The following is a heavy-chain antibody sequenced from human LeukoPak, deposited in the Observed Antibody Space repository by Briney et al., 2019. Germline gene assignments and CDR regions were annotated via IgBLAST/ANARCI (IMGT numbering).Heavy chain of an antibody. V-gene: IGHV3-30*18. Sequence: GGSLRLSCAASGFTFSSYGMHWVRQAPGKGLEWVAVISYDGSNKYYADSVKGRFTISRDNSKNTLYLQMNSLRAEDTAVYHCAKDAGMGGAFDYWGQGTLVTVSS. J-gene: IGHJ4*02. CDR3: AKDAGMGGAFDY. CDR2: ISYDGSNK. CDR1: GFTFSSYG. D-gene: IGHD1-26*01.